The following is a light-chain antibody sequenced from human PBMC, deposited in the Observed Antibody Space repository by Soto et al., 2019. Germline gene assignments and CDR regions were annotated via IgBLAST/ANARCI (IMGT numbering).Light chain of an antibody. CDR2: GAS. V-gene: IGKV3-20*01. CDR3: QQYGSSLVA. CDR1: QSVGSSY. J-gene: IGKJ3*01. Sequence: EIVLTQSPGTLSLSPGERATLSCRASQSVGSSYLAWYQQKPGQAPRLLIYGASSRATGIPDRFSGSGSGTDFALTISRLEPEDFAVYYCQQYGSSLVAFGPGTKVEIK.